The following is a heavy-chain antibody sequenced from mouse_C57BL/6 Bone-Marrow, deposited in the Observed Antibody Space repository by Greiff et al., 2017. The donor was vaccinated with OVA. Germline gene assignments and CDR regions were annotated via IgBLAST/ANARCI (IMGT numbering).Heavy chain of an antibody. J-gene: IGHJ1*03. V-gene: IGHV1-55*01. CDR3: AGTGYWYFDV. CDR1: GYTFTSYW. CDR2: IYPGSGST. Sequence: VQLKQPGAELVKPGASVKMSCKASGYTFTSYWITWVKQRPGQGLEWIGDIYPGSGSTNYNEKFKSKATLTVDTSSSTAYMQLSSLTSEDSAVYYCAGTGYWYFDVWGTGTTVTVSS. D-gene: IGHD4-1*01.